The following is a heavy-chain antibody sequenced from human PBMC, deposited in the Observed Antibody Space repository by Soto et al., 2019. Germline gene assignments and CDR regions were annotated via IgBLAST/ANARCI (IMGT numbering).Heavy chain of an antibody. D-gene: IGHD3-10*01. CDR1: GYTFSIYG. V-gene: IGHV1-18*01. J-gene: IGHJ5*02. CDR2: ISAYNGNT. Sequence: ASVKVSCKASGYTFSIYGISWVRQAPGQGLEWMGWISAYNGNTKYAQKLQGRVTVTTDTSTSRAYMELRSLRSDDTAVYYCAGTYYYGSGSYYRWFDPWGQGTLVTVSS. CDR3: AGTYYYGSGSYYRWFDP.